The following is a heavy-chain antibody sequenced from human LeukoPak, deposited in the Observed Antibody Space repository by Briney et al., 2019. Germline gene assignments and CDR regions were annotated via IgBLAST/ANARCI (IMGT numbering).Heavy chain of an antibody. CDR3: AREKAYYERDSYYFDY. J-gene: IGHJ4*02. D-gene: IGHD1-26*01. CDR1: GFTFSSYG. V-gene: IGHV3-23*01. Sequence: PGGSLRLSCAASGFTFSSYGMSWVRQAPGKGLEWVSAISGSGGSTYYADSVKGRFTISRDNSKNTLYLQMNSLRAEDTAVYYCAREKAYYERDSYYFDYWGQGTLVTVSS. CDR2: ISGSGGST.